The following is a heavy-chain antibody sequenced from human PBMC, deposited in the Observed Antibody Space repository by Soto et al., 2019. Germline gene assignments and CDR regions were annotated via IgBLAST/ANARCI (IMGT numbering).Heavy chain of an antibody. CDR3: AKADGKQWLLPHLES. CDR1: GFTFRSSA. J-gene: IGHJ5*01. D-gene: IGHD6-19*01. CDR2: ISCCEGTT. V-gene: IGHV3-23*01. Sequence: EVRLLGSGGGMVQQGGSLRLSCEASGFTFRSSAMGWVRQAPGKGLEWVSGISCCEGTTSYAESVRGRFIISRDDSKNTLYLQMNSLRGEDPALYYCAKADGKQWLLPHLESWGQGDLDTVSS.